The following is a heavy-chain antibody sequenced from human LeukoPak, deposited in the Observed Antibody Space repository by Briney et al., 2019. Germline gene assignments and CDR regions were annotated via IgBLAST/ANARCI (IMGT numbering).Heavy chain of an antibody. CDR1: GFTLSIYA. Sequence: PGGSLRLSCAASGFTLSIYAMSWVRQAPGKGLEWLSSISGSGGSTYYTDPVKGRFTISRDNSKNTLYLQMNSLRAEDTAVYYCAKDRPNYYESNGDYYRRNGDYWGQGTLVTVSS. D-gene: IGHD3-22*01. V-gene: IGHV3-23*01. CDR2: ISGSGGST. J-gene: IGHJ4*02. CDR3: AKDRPNYYESNGDYYRRNGDY.